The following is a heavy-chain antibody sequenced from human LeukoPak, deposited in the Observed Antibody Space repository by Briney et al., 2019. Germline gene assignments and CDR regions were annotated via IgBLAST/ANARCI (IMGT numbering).Heavy chain of an antibody. CDR1: GGTFSSYA. J-gene: IGHJ4*02. CDR3: ASFVNYGDPLNDY. Sequence: SVKVSCKASGGTFSSYAISWVRQAPGQGLEWMGRIIPILGIANYAQKFQGRVTITADKSTSTAYMELSSLRSEDTAVYYCASFVNYGDPLNDYWGQGTLVTVFS. V-gene: IGHV1-69*04. D-gene: IGHD4-17*01. CDR2: IIPILGIA.